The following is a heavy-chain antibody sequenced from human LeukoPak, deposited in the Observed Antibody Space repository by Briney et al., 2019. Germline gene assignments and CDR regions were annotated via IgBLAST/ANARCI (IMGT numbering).Heavy chain of an antibody. CDR2: IYPGDSDT. Sequence: GESLKISCKGSGCSFTSYWIGWVRQMPGKGLEWMGIIYPGDSDTRYSPSFQGQVTISADKSISTAYLQWSSLKASDTAMYYCARGSEAGRFYYYYGMDVWGQGTTVTVSS. CDR1: GCSFTSYW. CDR3: ARGSEAGRFYYYYGMDV. D-gene: IGHD3-10*01. J-gene: IGHJ6*02. V-gene: IGHV5-51*01.